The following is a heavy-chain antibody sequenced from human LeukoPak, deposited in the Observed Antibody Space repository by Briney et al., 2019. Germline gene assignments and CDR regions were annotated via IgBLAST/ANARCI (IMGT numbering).Heavy chain of an antibody. J-gene: IGHJ4*02. D-gene: IGHD6-13*01. CDR2: INPNSGGT. CDR1: GYTFTGYY. V-gene: IGHV1-2*02. CDR3: ARDRIAAV. Sequence: ASVKVSCKASGYTFTGYYMYWVRQGPGQGLEWMGWINPNSGGTNYAQKFQGRVTMTRDTSISTAYMELSGLRSDDTAVYYCARDRIAAVWGQGTLVTVSS.